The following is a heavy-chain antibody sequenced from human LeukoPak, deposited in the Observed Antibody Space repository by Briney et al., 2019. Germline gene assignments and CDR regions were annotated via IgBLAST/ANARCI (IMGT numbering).Heavy chain of an antibody. CDR3: ARVYNYYDTSGYYLGNYFDY. CDR1: GYTFTSYD. CDR2: MSPNNGNT. Sequence: ASVKVSCKASGYTFTSYDINWVRQATGQGLEWMGWMSPNNGNTGYAQKFQGRVTMTRNTSISTAYIELRSLRSDDTAVYYCARVYNYYDTSGYYLGNYFDYWGRGTLVTVSS. V-gene: IGHV1-8*01. J-gene: IGHJ4*02. D-gene: IGHD3-22*01.